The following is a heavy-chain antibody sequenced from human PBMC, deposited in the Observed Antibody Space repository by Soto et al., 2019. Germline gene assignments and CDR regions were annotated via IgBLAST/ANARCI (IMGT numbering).Heavy chain of an antibody. CDR2: ISPGSRYP. J-gene: IGHJ5*02. D-gene: IGHD2-15*01. CDR1: GFTFGDSY. Sequence: QVQLVESGGGLVPPGGSLRLSCAGSGFTFGDSYMSWIRQAPGKGLEWLSYISPGSRYPAYADSVKGRFTISRDNARRSLFLQMTSLTAEDPAMYYCVRGGGGGLFDPWGQGTMVTVSS. CDR3: VRGGGGGLFDP. V-gene: IGHV3-11*06.